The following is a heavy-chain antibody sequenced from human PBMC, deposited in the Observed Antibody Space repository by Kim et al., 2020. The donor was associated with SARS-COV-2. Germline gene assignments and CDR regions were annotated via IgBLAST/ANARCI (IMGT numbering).Heavy chain of an antibody. D-gene: IGHD6-19*01. CDR3: ARGRGEWLALY. J-gene: IGHJ4*02. Sequence: ASVKVSCKASGYTFTSFDINWVRQAAGQGLEWMGWINTNTGHTGYAQKFQGRVSMTRNTSISTAYMELSGLRSDDTAVYFCARGRGEWLALYWGQGNQVT. CDR1: GYTFTSFD. V-gene: IGHV1-8*02. CDR2: INTNTGHT.